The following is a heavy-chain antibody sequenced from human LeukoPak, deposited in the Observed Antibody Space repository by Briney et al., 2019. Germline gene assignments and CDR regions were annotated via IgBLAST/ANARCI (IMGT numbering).Heavy chain of an antibody. V-gene: IGHV4-59*01. J-gene: IGHJ6*03. CDR3: ARTDYYGSGSYHYYYMDV. D-gene: IGHD3-10*01. CDR2: IYYSGST. CDR1: GGSISSYY. Sequence: SETLSLTCTVSGGSISSYYWSWIRQPPGKGLEWIGYIYYSGSTNYNPSLKSRVTISVDTSKNQFSLKLSSVTAADTAVYYCARTDYYGSGSYHYYYMDVWGKGTTVTVSS.